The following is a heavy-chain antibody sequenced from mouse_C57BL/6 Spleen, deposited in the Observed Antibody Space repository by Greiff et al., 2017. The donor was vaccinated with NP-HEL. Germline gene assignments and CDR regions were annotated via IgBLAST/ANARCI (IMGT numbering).Heavy chain of an antibody. D-gene: IGHD4-1*01. CDR1: GFTFSDYG. Sequence: EVHLVESGGGLVKPGGSLKLSCAASGFTFSDYGMHWVRQAPEKGLEWVAYISRGSSTINYADTVKGRFTISRDNATNTLYLQMTSLRSEDTGMSYCARRWAFDYWGQGTTLTVSS. CDR3: ARRWAFDY. J-gene: IGHJ2*01. CDR2: ISRGSSTI. V-gene: IGHV5-17*01.